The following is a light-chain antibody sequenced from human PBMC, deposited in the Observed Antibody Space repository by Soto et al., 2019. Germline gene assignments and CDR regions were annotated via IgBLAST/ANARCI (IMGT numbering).Light chain of an antibody. J-gene: IGKJ4*01. CDR1: QGFSNS. CDR3: QKYDSAPLT. CDR2: GAS. Sequence: DIQMTQSPASLTASIGDRVTISCRASQGFSNSLAWYQQKPGKVPTLLIYGASILQSGVPSRFSGSGSGTEFTLTISCLQPVDVATYFCQKYDSAPLTFGGGTKVEIK. V-gene: IGKV1-27*01.